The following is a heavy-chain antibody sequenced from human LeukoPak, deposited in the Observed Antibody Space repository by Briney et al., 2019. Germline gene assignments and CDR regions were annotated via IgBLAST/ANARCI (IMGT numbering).Heavy chain of an antibody. CDR1: GGSISSSSYY. J-gene: IGHJ1*01. V-gene: IGHV4-39*07. CDR2: SYGSGST. CDR3: ARDHGTCPGSFRH. Sequence: SETLSLTCTVSGGSISSSSYYWGWIRQPPGKGLEWIGSSYGSGSTYYDPSLKRLITTSVDTSKTLFSLKLTSVTAADTAVYYCARDHGTCPGSFRHWGQGTLVTVSS. D-gene: IGHD1-14*01.